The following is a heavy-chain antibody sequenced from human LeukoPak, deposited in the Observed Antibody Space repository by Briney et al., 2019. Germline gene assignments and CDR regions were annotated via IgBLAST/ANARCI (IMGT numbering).Heavy chain of an antibody. Sequence: WASVTVSCKVSGYTLTELSMHWVRQAPGKGLEWMGGFDPEDGETIYAQKFQGRVTMTEDTSTDTAYMELSSLRSEDTAVYYCATGLIAVIAVAGTTRDDYWGQGTLVTVSS. V-gene: IGHV1-24*01. D-gene: IGHD6-19*01. CDR3: ATGLIAVIAVAGTTRDDY. J-gene: IGHJ4*02. CDR1: GYTLTELS. CDR2: FDPEDGET.